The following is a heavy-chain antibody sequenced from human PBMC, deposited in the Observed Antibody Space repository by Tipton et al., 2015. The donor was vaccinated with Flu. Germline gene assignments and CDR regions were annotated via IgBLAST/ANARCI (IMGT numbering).Heavy chain of an antibody. CDR3: ATVKPTGYLGTAAGWFDA. J-gene: IGHJ5*02. V-gene: IGHV1-2*02. Sequence: QVQLVQSGAEMRKPGASVKVSCKASGYTLTGYYMHWVRQAPGQGLEWMGWINPNSGGTNSAQTFQGRVTMTRDTSINTAHMEMTSLTSDDTAVYYCATVKPTGYLGTAAGWFDAWGQGTLVSVSS. CDR2: INPNSGGT. D-gene: IGHD6-13*01. CDR1: GYTLTGYY.